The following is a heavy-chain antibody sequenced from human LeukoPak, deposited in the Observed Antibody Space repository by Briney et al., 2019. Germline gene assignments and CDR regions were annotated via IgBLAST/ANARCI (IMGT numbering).Heavy chain of an antibody. CDR2: IPYDGSNK. CDR1: GFTFSSYG. V-gene: IGHV3-30*18. CDR3: AKNRVPTAITPDS. Sequence: GGSLRLSCAASGFTFSSYGMHWVRQAPGKGLEWVAAIPYDGSNKYYTDSVKGRFTISRDNSKNTLYLQMNSLRAEDTAVYYCAKNRVPTAITPDSWGQGTLVTVSS. D-gene: IGHD2-2*02. J-gene: IGHJ5*01.